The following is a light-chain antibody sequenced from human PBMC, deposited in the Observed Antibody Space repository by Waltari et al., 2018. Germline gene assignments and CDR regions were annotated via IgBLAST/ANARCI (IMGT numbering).Light chain of an antibody. J-gene: IGKJ2*01. CDR1: QTVSSSF. Sequence: EIVLTQSPGTLSLSPGERATLSCRASQTVSSSFLAWYQQKPGQAPSLLIYDTSSRATGVPDRFSGSGSGTDFTLTISRLEPEDFAVYYCQHSNGPPMYTFGQGTKLEIK. V-gene: IGKV3-20*01. CDR2: DTS. CDR3: QHSNGPPMYT.